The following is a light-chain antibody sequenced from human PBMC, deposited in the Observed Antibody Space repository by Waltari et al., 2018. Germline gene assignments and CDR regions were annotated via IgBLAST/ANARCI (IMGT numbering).Light chain of an antibody. V-gene: IGKV1-39*01. J-gene: IGKJ1*01. CDR3: QQSYDTPRT. Sequence: DFQMPQYRSSLSASVGDRVPITCRESQYISTYLNWYQQKPGKGPKLLIYAASTLQSGVPSRFSGSGSGTDFTFTISSLQLEDFATYYCQQSYDTPRTFGQGTKVEVK. CDR1: QYISTY. CDR2: AAS.